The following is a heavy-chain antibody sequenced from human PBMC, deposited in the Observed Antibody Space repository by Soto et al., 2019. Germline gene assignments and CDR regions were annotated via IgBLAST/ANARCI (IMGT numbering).Heavy chain of an antibody. J-gene: IGHJ4*02. D-gene: IGHD6-13*01. CDR2: IYYSGST. V-gene: IGHV4-59*08. Sequence: PSETLSLTCTVSGGSISSFYWSWIRQPPGKGLEWIGYIYYSGSTNYNPSLKSRVTISVDTSKNQFSLKLSSVTAADTAVYYCASILTLIAAAGSLDYWGQGTLVTVSS. CDR1: GGSISSFY. CDR3: ASILTLIAAAGSLDY.